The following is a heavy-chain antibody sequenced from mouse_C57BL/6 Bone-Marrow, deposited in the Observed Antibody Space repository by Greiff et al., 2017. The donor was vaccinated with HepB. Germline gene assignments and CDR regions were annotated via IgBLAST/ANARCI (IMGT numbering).Heavy chain of an antibody. J-gene: IGHJ4*01. CDR1: GFTFSDAW. CDR2: IRNKANNHAT. Sequence: DVQLQESGGGLVQPGGSMKLSCAASGFTFSDAWMDWVRQSPEKGLEWVAEIRNKANNHATYYAESVKGRFTISRDDSKSSVYLQMNSLRAEDTGIYYCTGWLLHHYYAMDYWGQGTSVTVSS. CDR3: TGWLLHHYYAMDY. D-gene: IGHD2-3*01. V-gene: IGHV6-6*01.